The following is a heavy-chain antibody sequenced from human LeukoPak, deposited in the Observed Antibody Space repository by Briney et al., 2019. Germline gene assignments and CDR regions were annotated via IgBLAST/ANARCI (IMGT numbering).Heavy chain of an antibody. J-gene: IGHJ4*02. D-gene: IGHD4-17*01. CDR3: ARAGPRGDDYGDYEGAH. CDR1: GYTFTGYY. Sequence: GASVSVSCKASGYTFTGYYMHWVRQAPGQGLEWMGWINPNSGGTNYARTVQGRVTMTRDTSISTAYIALSSLKSEATAVYYCARAGPRGDDYGDYEGAHWGQGTLVTVSS. V-gene: IGHV1-2*02. CDR2: INPNSGGT.